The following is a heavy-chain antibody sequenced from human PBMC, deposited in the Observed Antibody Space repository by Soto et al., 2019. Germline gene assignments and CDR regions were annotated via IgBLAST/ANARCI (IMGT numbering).Heavy chain of an antibody. D-gene: IGHD1-26*01. Sequence: QERLVQSGAEAKKPGSSMKISCKASGGLFSSFAISWVRQAPGRGLEWMGGIIPVFGTTNYAQKFQDRVTITADESTNTAYMELSSLRYEDTAIYYCAMGGSPYVWFNEFWGQGALVTVTS. J-gene: IGHJ4*02. CDR3: AMGGSPYVWFNEF. V-gene: IGHV1-69*01. CDR1: GGLFSSFA. CDR2: IIPVFGTT.